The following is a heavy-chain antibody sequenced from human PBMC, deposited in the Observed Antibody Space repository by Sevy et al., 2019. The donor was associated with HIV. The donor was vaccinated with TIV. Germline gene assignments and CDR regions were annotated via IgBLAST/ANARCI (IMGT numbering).Heavy chain of an antibody. CDR3: ATTREYYEGKSGYFDY. V-gene: IGHV1-24*01. Sequence: ASVKVSCKVSGYTLTQVSMHWVREAPGKGLEWMGTFDPEDGERIYEQKFQGRVTMTEDTSTDTAYMDLSSLRSDDTAVYYCATTREYYEGKSGYFDYWGQGTLVTVSS. CDR1: GYTLTQVS. J-gene: IGHJ4*02. D-gene: IGHD3-3*01. CDR2: FDPEDGER.